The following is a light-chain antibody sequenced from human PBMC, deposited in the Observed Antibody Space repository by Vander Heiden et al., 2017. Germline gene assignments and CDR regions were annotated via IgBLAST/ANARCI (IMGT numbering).Light chain of an antibody. V-gene: IGKV1-5*03. CDR2: KAS. CDR1: QSINSY. CDR3: HQYNSFPWT. J-gene: IGKJ1*01. Sequence: DIQMTQSPSTLSASVGDRVTITCRASQSINSYLAWYQQKPGKAPNFLIYKASILESGVPTRFSGSGSGTEFTLTISSLQPDDFATYYCHQYNSFPWTFGQGTKLEIK.